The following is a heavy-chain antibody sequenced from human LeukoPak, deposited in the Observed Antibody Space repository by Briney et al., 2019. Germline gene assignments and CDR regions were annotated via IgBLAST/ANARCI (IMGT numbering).Heavy chain of an antibody. V-gene: IGHV4-59*01. D-gene: IGHD2-8*01. CDR2: IYYSGST. J-gene: IGHJ1*01. CDR3: ATATIGYCTNGVCYDAEYFQH. CDR1: GGSISSYY. Sequence: PSETLSLTCTVSGGSISSYYWSWIRQPPGKGLEWIGYIYYSGSTNYNPSPKSRVTISVDTSKNQFSLKLSSVTAADTAVYYCATATIGYCTNGVCYDAEYFQHWGQGTLVTVSS.